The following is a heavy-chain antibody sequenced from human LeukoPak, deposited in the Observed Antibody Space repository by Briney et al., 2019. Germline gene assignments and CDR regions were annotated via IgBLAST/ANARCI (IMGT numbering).Heavy chain of an antibody. Sequence: SETLSLTCAVFGGSLSGSYWSWLRQPPGKALEWIGEINHLGITKYNPSLESRLTISLGTFNNQFSLKLSSVTAADTAVYYCTRDYQYYDILTGPVPVFDYWGQGTLVTVSS. CDR2: INHLGIT. CDR3: TRDYQYYDILTGPVPVFDY. V-gene: IGHV4-34*01. D-gene: IGHD3-9*01. J-gene: IGHJ4*02. CDR1: GGSLSGSY.